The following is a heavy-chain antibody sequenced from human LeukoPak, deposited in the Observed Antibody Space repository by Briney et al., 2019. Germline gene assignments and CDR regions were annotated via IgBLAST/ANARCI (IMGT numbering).Heavy chain of an antibody. CDR2: IYSSERI. D-gene: IGHD1-14*01. J-gene: IGHJ4*02. CDR3: ARDHRRYLDY. CDR1: GDSISHYY. Sequence: PSETLSLICSVSGDSISHYYWAWIRQPAGKGLEWIGRIYSSERINYNPSLKSRVTMSIDQSKNQFSLRINSMTAADTAVYYCARDHRRYLDYWGQGTLVTVSS. V-gene: IGHV4-4*07.